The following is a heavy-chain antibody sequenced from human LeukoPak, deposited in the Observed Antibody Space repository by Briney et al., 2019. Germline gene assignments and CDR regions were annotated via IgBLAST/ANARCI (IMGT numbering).Heavy chain of an antibody. CDR1: GGSISSYL. D-gene: IGHD2-2*01. CDR3: ARQGYCSSTSCYGFGMDV. V-gene: IGHV4-59*01. CDR2: IYYSGST. J-gene: IGHJ6*02. Sequence: SETLSLTCTVSGGSISSYLWSWIRQPPGKGLEWIGYIYYSGSTNYNPSLKSRVTILVDTSKNQFSLKLSSVTAADTAVYYCARQGYCSSTSCYGFGMDVWGQGTTVTVSS.